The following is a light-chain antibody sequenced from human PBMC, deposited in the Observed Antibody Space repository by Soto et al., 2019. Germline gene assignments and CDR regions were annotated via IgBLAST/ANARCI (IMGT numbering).Light chain of an antibody. CDR2: EVN. J-gene: IGLJ1*01. CDR1: SSDVGASNY. V-gene: IGLV2-14*01. Sequence: QSVLTQPASVSASPGQSITISCTGTSSDVGASNYVSWYQQHPGKAPKLIIYEVNNRPSGVSNRFSGSKSGSTVSLTISGLQAEDEADYYCSSYTSSSTLAYVFGTGTKLTVL. CDR3: SSYTSSSTLAYV.